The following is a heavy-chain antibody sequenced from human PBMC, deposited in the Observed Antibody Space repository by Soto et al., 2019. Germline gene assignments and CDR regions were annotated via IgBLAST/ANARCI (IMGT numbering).Heavy chain of an antibody. D-gene: IGHD3-16*01. Sequence: EVQLVESGGGLVQPGGSLRLSCAASGFTVSSNYMSWVRQAPGKGLEWVSVIYSGGTTYYSDSVKGRFSISRDNSMNTLYLQMNSLRAEDTAVYYCARSITFGGVPLWGQGTLVTVSS. V-gene: IGHV3-66*01. CDR3: ARSITFGGVPL. CDR2: IYSGGTT. CDR1: GFTVSSNY. J-gene: IGHJ4*02.